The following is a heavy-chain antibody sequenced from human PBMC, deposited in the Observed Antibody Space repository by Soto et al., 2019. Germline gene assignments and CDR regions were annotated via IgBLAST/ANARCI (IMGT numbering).Heavy chain of an antibody. CDR2: IYYSGST. V-gene: IGHV4-61*05. D-gene: IGHD6-19*01. CDR3: ARYSSGWYGEYYFDY. Sequence: PSETLSLTCTVSGGSISSSSYYWGWLRQPPGKGLEWIGYIYYSGSTNYNPSLKSRVTISVDTSKNQFSLKLSSVTAADTAVYYCARYSSGWYGEYYFDYWGQGTLVTVSS. CDR1: GGSISSSSYY. J-gene: IGHJ4*02.